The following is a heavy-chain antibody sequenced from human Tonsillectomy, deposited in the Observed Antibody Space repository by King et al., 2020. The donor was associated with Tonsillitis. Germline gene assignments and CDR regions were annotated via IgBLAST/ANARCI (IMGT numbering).Heavy chain of an antibody. CDR1: GYTFTSYA. CDR2: INTNTGNP. Sequence: VQLVESGSELKKPGASVKVSCKASGYTFTSYAMNWVRQAPGQGLEWMGWINTNTGNPTYAQGFTGRFVFSLDTSVSTAYLQICSLTAEDTAVYYCARYVSYYDFWDCYWHGSYYYYMDVWGKGTTVTVSS. CDR3: ARYVSYYDFWDCYWHGSYYYYMDV. D-gene: IGHD3-3*01. J-gene: IGHJ6*03. V-gene: IGHV7-4-1*01.